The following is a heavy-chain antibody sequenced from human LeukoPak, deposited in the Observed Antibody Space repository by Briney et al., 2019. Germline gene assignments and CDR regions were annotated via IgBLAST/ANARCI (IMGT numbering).Heavy chain of an antibody. CDR2: IYYSGST. CDR3: ARGWEENWFDP. D-gene: IGHD1-26*01. CDR1: GGSISSSSYY. J-gene: IGHJ5*02. Sequence: SETLSLTCTVSGGSISSSSYYWGWIRQPPGKGLEWIGGIYYSGSTYYNPSLKSRVTITVDTSKNQFSLKLSSVTAADTAVYYCARGWEENWFDPWGQGTLVTVSS. V-gene: IGHV4-39*07.